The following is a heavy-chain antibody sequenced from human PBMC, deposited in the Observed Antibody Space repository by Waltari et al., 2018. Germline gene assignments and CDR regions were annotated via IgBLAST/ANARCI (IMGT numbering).Heavy chain of an antibody. CDR3: ARRWTSDWSDP. V-gene: IGHV1-18*01. CDR2: ISAYTGNP. CDR1: GYKFNSYG. Sequence: QLVQSDAEVKKPGASVKVSRKTSGYKFNSYGINWVRQAPGQGLESMGWISAYTGNPHYAQNFQGRVTMTRDTSTNTAYLELRGLTSDDTAVYYCARRWTSDWSDPWGQGTLVTVSS. J-gene: IGHJ5*02.